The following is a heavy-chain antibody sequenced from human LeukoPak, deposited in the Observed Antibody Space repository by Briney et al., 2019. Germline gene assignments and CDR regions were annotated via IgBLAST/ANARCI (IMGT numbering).Heavy chain of an antibody. V-gene: IGHV3-33*06. J-gene: IGHJ6*03. CDR2: IWYDGSNK. D-gene: IGHD3-3*02. Sequence: PGGSLRLSCAASGFNFSSYGMHWVRQAPGKGLEWVAVIWYDGSNKYYADSVKGRFTISRDNSKNTLYLQMNSLRAEDTAVYYCAKVLAKYYYYYMDVWGKGTTVTVSS. CDR1: GFNFSSYG. CDR3: AKVLAKYYYYYMDV.